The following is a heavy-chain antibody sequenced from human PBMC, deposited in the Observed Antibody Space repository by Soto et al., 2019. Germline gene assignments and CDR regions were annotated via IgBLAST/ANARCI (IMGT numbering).Heavy chain of an antibody. CDR3: ARANWYSEY. D-gene: IGHD7-27*01. J-gene: IGHJ4*02. Sequence: QVQLQESGPGLVKPSETLSLTCTVSGGSIINHYWSWIRQPPGKGLEWIGYIYYSGSTNYNPSLKSRVTISLDTSKNQFSLNLTSLTAADTAIYYCARANWYSEYWGQGTLVTVSS. CDR2: IYYSGST. CDR1: GGSIINHY. V-gene: IGHV4-59*11.